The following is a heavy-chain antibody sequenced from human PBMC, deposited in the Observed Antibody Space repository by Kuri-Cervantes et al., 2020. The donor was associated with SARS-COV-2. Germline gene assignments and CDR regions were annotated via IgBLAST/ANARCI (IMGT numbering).Heavy chain of an antibody. CDR1: GGSISSSSYY. CDR2: IYYSGST. J-gene: IGHJ4*02. CDR3: ARLVPYYDFWSGSYCFDY. D-gene: IGHD3-3*01. V-gene: IGHV4-39*01. Sequence: SQTLSLTCAVSGGSISSSSYYWGWIRQPPGKGLEWNGSIYYSGSTYYNPSLKSRVTISVDTSKNQFSLKLSSVTAADTAVYYCARLVPYYDFWSGSYCFDYWGQGTLVTVSS.